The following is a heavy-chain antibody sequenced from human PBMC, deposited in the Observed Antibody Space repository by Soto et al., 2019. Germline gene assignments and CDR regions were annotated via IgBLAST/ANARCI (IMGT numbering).Heavy chain of an antibody. J-gene: IGHJ4*02. CDR2: IKQDGSEK. V-gene: IGHV3-7*04. CDR1: GFTFSSYW. Sequence: VQLVESGGGLVQPGGSLRLSCAASGFTFSSYWMSWVRQAPGKGLEWVANIKQDGSEKYYVDSVKGRFTISRDNAKNSLYLQMNSLRAEDTAVYYCARAAYYYDSSGYYYTYYFDYWGQGTLVTVSS. CDR3: ARAAYYYDSSGYYYTYYFDY. D-gene: IGHD3-22*01.